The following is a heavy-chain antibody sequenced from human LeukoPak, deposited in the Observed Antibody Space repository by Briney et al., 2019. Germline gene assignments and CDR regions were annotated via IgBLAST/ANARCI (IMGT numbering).Heavy chain of an antibody. CDR1: GYTFTGYY. V-gene: IGHV1-2*02. CDR2: INPSTGGV. Sequence: VASVKVSCKASGYTFTGYYIHWVRQAPGQGLEWMGWINPSTGGVHYAQKFQGRVAMTRDTSISTAYMELSSLSSDDTAFYYCAKTRRGNFRPHDSFDIWGQGTLVTVSS. D-gene: IGHD1-26*01. J-gene: IGHJ3*02. CDR3: AKTRRGNFRPHDSFDI.